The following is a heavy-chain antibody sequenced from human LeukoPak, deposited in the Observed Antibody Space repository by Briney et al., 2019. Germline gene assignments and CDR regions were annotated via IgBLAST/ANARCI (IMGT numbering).Heavy chain of an antibody. D-gene: IGHD6-6*01. Sequence: GGSLRLSCAASGFTFSSYGMHWVRQAPGKGLEWVAVIWYDGSNKYYADSVKGRFTISRDNSKNTLYLQMNSLRAEDTAVYYCARVGRHEYSSSAFDYWGQGTLVTVSS. V-gene: IGHV3-33*01. J-gene: IGHJ4*02. CDR1: GFTFSSYG. CDR2: IWYDGSNK. CDR3: ARVGRHEYSSSAFDY.